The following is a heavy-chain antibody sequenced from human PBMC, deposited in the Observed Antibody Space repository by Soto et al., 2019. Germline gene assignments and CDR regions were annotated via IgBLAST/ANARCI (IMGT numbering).Heavy chain of an antibody. Sequence: QVLLQDSGPGLVKPSETLSLTCTVSGVFITPYFWSWIRQPAGEAPEWLGHIYASGRTTYNPSLKSRVTMFVSQTQVSLRLTSVTAADTAVYYCARHFDVDPSLDHYYFDLWGRGALVTVSS. CDR2: IYASGRT. CDR1: GVFITPYF. D-gene: IGHD3-9*01. CDR3: ARHFDVDPSLDHYYFDL. V-gene: IGHV4-4*07. J-gene: IGHJ2*01.